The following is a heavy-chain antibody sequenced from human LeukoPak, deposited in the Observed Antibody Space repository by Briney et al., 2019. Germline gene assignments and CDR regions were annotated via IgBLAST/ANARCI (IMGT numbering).Heavy chain of an antibody. CDR3: AREAVPGGLDY. CDR1: GFTFSSYW. V-gene: IGHV3-74*01. D-gene: IGHD6-19*01. Sequence: GGSLRLSCAASGFTFSSYWMHWVRQAPGKGLVWVSRINSGGSSIGYADSMKGRFTISRDNAKNTLYLQMNSLGAEDTAVYYCAREAVPGGLDYWGQGSLVTVSS. J-gene: IGHJ4*02. CDR2: INSGGSSI.